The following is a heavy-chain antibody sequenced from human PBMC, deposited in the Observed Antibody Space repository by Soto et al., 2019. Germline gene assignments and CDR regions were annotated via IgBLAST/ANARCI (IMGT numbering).Heavy chain of an antibody. V-gene: IGHV4-30-4*01. CDR1: GDSISTVDYF. J-gene: IGHJ5*01. CDR3: ARGRYCLTGRCFPNWFDS. D-gene: IGHD2-15*01. CDR2: IYKSATT. Sequence: SETLSLTCSVSGDSISTVDYFWAWIRQPPGQALEYIGYIYKSATTYYNPSFESRVAISLDTSKSQFSLNVTSLTAADTAVYFCARGRYCLTGRCFPNWFDSWGQGTLVTVSS.